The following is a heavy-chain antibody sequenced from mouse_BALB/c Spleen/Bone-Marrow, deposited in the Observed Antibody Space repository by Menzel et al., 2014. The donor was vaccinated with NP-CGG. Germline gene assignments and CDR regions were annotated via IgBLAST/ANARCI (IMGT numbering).Heavy chain of an antibody. CDR1: GYTFTSYW. D-gene: IGHD1-2*01. V-gene: IGHV1-7*01. Sequence: VQLQQSGAELAKPGASVKMSCKASGYTFTSYWMHWVKQRPGQGLEWIGYINPSTGYTEYNQKFKDKATLTADKSSSTAYMQLSSLTTEDSAVYYCARGKGYGSVWFAYWGQGTLVSVSA. CDR3: ARGKGYGSVWFAY. J-gene: IGHJ3*01. CDR2: INPSTGYT.